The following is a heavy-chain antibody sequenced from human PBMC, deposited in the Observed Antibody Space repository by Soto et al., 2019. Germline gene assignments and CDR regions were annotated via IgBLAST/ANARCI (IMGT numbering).Heavy chain of an antibody. CDR3: ARTIAVAGRKVDY. CDR2: IYYSGST. J-gene: IGHJ4*02. Sequence: QLQLQESGPRLVKPSETLSLTCTVSGGSISSSSYYWGWIRQPPGKGLEWIGSIYYSGSTYYNPSLKSRVTISVDTSKNQFSLKLSSVTAADTAVYYCARTIAVAGRKVDYWGQGTLVTVSS. CDR1: GGSISSSSYY. D-gene: IGHD6-19*01. V-gene: IGHV4-39*01.